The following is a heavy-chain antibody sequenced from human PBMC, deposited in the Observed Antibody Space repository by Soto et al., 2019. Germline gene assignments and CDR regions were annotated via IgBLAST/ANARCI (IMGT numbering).Heavy chain of an antibody. Sequence: GESLKISCKGSGYTFSSYWIAWVRQMPWKGLEWMGLIFPSDSDTRYSPSFQGQVTISVDKSISTAYLQWSSLKASDTAIYYCARQYVSVPTIPMLSYDFWGQGTLVTVSS. D-gene: IGHD5-12*01. CDR1: GYTFSSYW. CDR3: ARQYVSVPTIPMLSYDF. CDR2: IFPSDSDT. J-gene: IGHJ4*02. V-gene: IGHV5-51*01.